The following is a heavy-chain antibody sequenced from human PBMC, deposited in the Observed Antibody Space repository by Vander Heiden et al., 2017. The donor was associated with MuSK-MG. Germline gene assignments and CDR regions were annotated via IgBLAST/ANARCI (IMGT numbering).Heavy chain of an antibody. Sequence: EVQLVESGGGLVKPGGAPRLSCAACGFTFSSYSMNWVRQAPGKGLEWVSSISSSSSYIYYADSVKGRFTISRDNAKNSLYLQMNSLRAEDTAVYYCARGTYYDYVWGSSDYWGQGTLVTVSS. J-gene: IGHJ4*02. CDR3: ARGTYYDYVWGSSDY. CDR1: GFTFSSYS. CDR2: ISSSSSYI. V-gene: IGHV3-21*01. D-gene: IGHD3-16*01.